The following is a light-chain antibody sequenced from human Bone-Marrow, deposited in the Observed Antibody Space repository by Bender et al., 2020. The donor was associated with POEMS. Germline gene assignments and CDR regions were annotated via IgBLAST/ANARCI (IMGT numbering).Light chain of an antibody. CDR3: QTWVTGIWV. Sequence: QLVLTQSPSASASLGASVKLTCTLSSGHSSYAIAWHQQQPEKGPRYLMMVNSDGSHNKGDGIPDRFSGSSSGTERYLTISSLQSEDEADYYCQTWVTGIWVFGGGTKLTVL. J-gene: IGLJ3*02. V-gene: IGLV4-69*01. CDR2: VNSDGSH. CDR1: SGHSSYA.